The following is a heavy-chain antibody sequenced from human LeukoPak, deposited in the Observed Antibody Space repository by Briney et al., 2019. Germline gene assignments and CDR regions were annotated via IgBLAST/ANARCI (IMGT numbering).Heavy chain of an antibody. CDR2: ISAYNGNT. V-gene: IGHV1-18*01. J-gene: IGHJ5*02. CDR3: AREHEYSYGFGWFDP. D-gene: IGHD5-18*01. Sequence: ASAKVSCKASGYTFTSYGISWVRQAPGQGLEWMGWISAYNGNTNYAQKLQGRVTMTTDTSTSTAYMELRSLRSDDTAVYYCAREHEYSYGFGWFDPWGQGTLVTVSS. CDR1: GYTFTSYG.